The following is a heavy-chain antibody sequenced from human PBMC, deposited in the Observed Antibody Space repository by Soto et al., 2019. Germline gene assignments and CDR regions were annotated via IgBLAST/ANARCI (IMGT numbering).Heavy chain of an antibody. CDR3: VRRPPVRALGGWFDP. Sequence: QITLKESGPTLVKPTQTLTLTCTFSGFSLSTTGVGVGWIRQPPGKALEWLASIYWDDDKRYSPSLKSRLTITKETSKNQVALTMTNMDPVDTGTYYCVRRPPVRALGGWFDPWGQGTLVTVSS. CDR1: GFSLSTTGVG. J-gene: IGHJ5*02. V-gene: IGHV2-5*02. CDR2: IYWDDDK. D-gene: IGHD2-8*01.